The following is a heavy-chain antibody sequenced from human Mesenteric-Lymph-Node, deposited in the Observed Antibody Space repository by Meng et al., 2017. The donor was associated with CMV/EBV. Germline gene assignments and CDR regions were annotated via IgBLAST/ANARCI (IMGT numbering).Heavy chain of an antibody. CDR2: VYYSGST. CDR3: ARISTVATNYYGMDV. V-gene: IGHV4-59*04. Sequence: SETLSLTCTVSGGSVSGYYWSWIRQPPGKGLEWIGGVYYSGSTYYNPSLKSRVALSVDTSKNQFSLKVKSVTAADTAAYYCARISTVATNYYGMDVWGQGTAVTVSS. J-gene: IGHJ6*02. CDR1: GGSVSGYY. D-gene: IGHD2/OR15-2a*01.